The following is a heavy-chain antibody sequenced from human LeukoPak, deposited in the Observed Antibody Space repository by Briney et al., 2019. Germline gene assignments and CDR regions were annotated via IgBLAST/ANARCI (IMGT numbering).Heavy chain of an antibody. CDR2: ISYDGSNK. J-gene: IGHJ4*02. V-gene: IGHV3-30*18. CDR1: GFTFSSYG. D-gene: IGHD3-22*01. CDR3: AKDLSPYDSSGYSDN. Sequence: PGRSLRLSCAASGFTFSSYGMHWVRQAPGKGLEWVAVISYDGSNKYYADSVKGRFTISRDNSKNTLYLQMNSLRAEDTAVYYCAKDLSPYDSSGYSDNWGQGTLVTVSS.